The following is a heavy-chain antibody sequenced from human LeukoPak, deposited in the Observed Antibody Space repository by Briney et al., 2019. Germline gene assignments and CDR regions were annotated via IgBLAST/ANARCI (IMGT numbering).Heavy chain of an antibody. CDR3: VRGTYYSGSGLGSWFDP. CDR1: GFMVSDYY. CDR2: ISDGDDTI. J-gene: IGHJ5*02. V-gene: IGHV3-11*01. D-gene: IGHD2-21*01. Sequence: PGGSLRLSCVASGFMVSDYYMNWIRQAPGKGLEWISHISDGDDTIDYADSVKGRFSMSRDNAKNSLYLEVSGLRAEDTAVYYCVRGTYYSGSGLGSWFDPWGQGTLATVSS.